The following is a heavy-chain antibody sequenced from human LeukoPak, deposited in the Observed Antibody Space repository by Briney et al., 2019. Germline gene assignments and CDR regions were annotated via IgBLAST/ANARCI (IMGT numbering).Heavy chain of an antibody. CDR3: ARFKRYCSGGSCYYYYYYYMDV. CDR2: INHSGST. Sequence: SETLSLTCAVYGGSFSGYYWSWTRQPPGKGLEWIGEINHSGSTNYNPSLKSRVTISVDTSKNQFSLKLSSVTAADTAVYYCARFKRYCSGGSCYYYYYYYMDVWGKGTTVTVSS. V-gene: IGHV4-34*01. J-gene: IGHJ6*03. CDR1: GGSFSGYY. D-gene: IGHD2-15*01.